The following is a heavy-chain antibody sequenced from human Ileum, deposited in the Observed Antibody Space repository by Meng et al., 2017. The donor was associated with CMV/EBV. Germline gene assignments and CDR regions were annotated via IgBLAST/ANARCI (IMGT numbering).Heavy chain of an antibody. J-gene: IGHJ4*02. D-gene: IGHD6-19*01. CDR2: IWYDEYNK. CDR3: AKDGGSGWYGMDY. V-gene: IGHV3-33*06. Sequence: ASGFTFSSYGMHWVRQAPGKGLEWVAVIWYDEYNKYYGDSVRGRFTISRDNSKNTLYLRLNSLRAEDTAVYYCAKDGGSGWYGMDYWGQGTLVTVSS. CDR1: GFTFSSYG.